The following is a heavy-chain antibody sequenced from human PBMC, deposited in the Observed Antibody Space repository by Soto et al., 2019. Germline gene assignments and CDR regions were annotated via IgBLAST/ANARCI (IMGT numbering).Heavy chain of an antibody. CDR3: ARLGTVRTYFDY. Sequence: QVHLVQSGAEVKKPGASVKVSCKASGYIFSSYAVTWVRQAPGQGLEWMGWNSAYTGDTNYTQNLQDRVTMTTDTSTNTASMELRDLRYDDTAVYYCARLGTVRTYFDYWGQGTLITVSS. D-gene: IGHD4-17*01. CDR1: GYIFSSYA. V-gene: IGHV1-18*01. CDR2: NSAYTGDT. J-gene: IGHJ4*02.